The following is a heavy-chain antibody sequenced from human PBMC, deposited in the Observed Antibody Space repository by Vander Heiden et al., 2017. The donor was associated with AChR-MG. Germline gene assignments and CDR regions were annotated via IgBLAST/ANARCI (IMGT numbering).Heavy chain of an antibody. CDR2: ISGSGGGT. J-gene: IGHJ4*02. CDR3: AKKRSRGGGDYVDY. V-gene: IGHV3-23*01. Sequence: EVQLLESGGGLVQPGGSLRLSCAASGFTFSNYAISWVRQAPGKGLEWVSAISGSGGGTYYANSVKGRFTISRDNSKNTLYLQMTSLRADDTAVYYCAKKRSRGGGDYVDYWGQGTLVTVSS. CDR1: GFTFSNYA. D-gene: IGHD3-16*01.